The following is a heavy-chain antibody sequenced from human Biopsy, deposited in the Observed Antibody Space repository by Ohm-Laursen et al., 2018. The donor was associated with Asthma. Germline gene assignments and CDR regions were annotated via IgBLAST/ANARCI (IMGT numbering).Heavy chain of an antibody. CDR3: AKRRGYSGHDNDY. CDR1: GFMFRSFG. V-gene: IGHV3-30*18. CDR2: ISYDGNHK. Sequence: SLRLSCSASGFMFRSFGTHWVRQAPGKGLEWVAVISYDGNHKFYEDSVKGRFTISRDNSKNTLYLPMNSLRTEDTAVYYCAKRRGYSGHDNDYWGQGTLVIVSS. J-gene: IGHJ4*02. D-gene: IGHD5-12*01.